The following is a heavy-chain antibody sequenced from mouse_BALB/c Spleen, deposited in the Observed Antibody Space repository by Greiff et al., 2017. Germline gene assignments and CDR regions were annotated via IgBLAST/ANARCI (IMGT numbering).Heavy chain of an antibody. V-gene: IGHV1-80*01. CDR1: GYAFSSYW. CDR2: IYPGDGDT. D-gene: IGHD2-4*01. Sequence: QVQLQQSGAELVRPGSSVKISCKASGYAFSSYWMNWVKQRPGQGLEWIGQIYPGDGDTNYNGKFKGKATLTADKSSSTAYMQLSSLTSEDSAVYVCARQGKITTNMDDWGQGTTLTVSS. CDR3: ARQGKITTNMDD. J-gene: IGHJ2*01.